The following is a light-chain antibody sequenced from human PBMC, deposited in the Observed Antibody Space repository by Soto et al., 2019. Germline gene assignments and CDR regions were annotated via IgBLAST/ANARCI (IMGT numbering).Light chain of an antibody. CDR2: EVN. CDR1: SSDIGAYDY. Sequence: QSVLTQPPSASGSPGQSVTISCTGTSSDIGAYDYVSWYQQHPGKVPKLMIYEVNKRPSGVPDRFSASKSGNTASLTVSGLQAEDEAEYYCSAYGGSNRGVFGTGTKLTVL. V-gene: IGLV2-8*01. J-gene: IGLJ1*01. CDR3: SAYGGSNRGV.